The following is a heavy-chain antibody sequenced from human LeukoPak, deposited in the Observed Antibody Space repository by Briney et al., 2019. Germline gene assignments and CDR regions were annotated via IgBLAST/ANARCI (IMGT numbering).Heavy chain of an antibody. D-gene: IGHD5-12*01. CDR1: GFTVSSNY. CDR2: IYSGGST. Sequence: PGGSLRLSCAASGFTVSSNYMSWVRQAPGKGLEWVSVIYSGGSTYYADSVKGRFTISRDNSKNTLYLQVNSLRAEDTAVYYCASSSIVATIYFWGQGTLVTVSS. J-gene: IGHJ4*02. V-gene: IGHV3-66*01. CDR3: ASSSIVATIYF.